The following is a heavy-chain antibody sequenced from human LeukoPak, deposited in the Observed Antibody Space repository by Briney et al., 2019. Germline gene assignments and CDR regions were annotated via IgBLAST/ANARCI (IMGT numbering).Heavy chain of an antibody. D-gene: IGHD6-13*01. J-gene: IGHJ4*02. CDR2: INHSGST. CDR1: GGSFSGYY. V-gene: IGHV4-34*01. Sequence: SETLSLTCAVYGGSFSGYYWSWIRQPPGKGLEWIGEINHSGSTNYNPSLKSRVTISVDTSKSQFSLKLSSVTAADTAVYYCARGPGTYSSSWSPKSYYFDYWGQGTLVTVSS. CDR3: ARGPGTYSSSWSPKSYYFDY.